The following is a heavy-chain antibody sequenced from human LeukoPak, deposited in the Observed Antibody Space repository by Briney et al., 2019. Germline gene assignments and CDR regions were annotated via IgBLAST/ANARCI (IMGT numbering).Heavy chain of an antibody. Sequence: SETLSLTCAVYGGSFSGYYWSWIRQPPGKGLDWIGEINHSGSTNYNPSLKSRVTISVDTSKNQFSLKLSSVTAADTAVYYCARTIAAADYWGQGTLVTVSS. CDR2: INHSGST. CDR3: ARTIAAADY. V-gene: IGHV4-34*01. J-gene: IGHJ4*02. D-gene: IGHD6-13*01. CDR1: GGSFSGYY.